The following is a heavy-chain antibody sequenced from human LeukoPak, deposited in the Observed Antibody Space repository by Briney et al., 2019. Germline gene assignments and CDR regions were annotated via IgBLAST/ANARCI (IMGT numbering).Heavy chain of an antibody. CDR3: ASDNVTIFGHHSYYFDH. V-gene: IGHV1-69*13. J-gene: IGHJ4*02. CDR2: IIPIFGTA. CDR1: GGTFSSYA. D-gene: IGHD3-3*01. Sequence: SVKVSCKASGGTFSSYAISWVRQAPGQGLEWMGGIIPIFGTANYAQKFQGRVTITADESTSTAYMELSSLRSEDTAVYYCASDNVTIFGHHSYYFDHWGQGTLVTVSS.